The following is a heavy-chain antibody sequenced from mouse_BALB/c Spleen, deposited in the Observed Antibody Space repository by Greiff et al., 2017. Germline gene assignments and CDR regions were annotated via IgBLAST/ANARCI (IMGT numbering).Heavy chain of an antibody. CDR2: IDPANGNT. CDR3: AIYYGNYYYAMDY. CDR1: GFTIKDTY. Sequence: EVQLQQSGAELVKPGASVKLSCTASGFTIKDTYMHWVKQRPEQGLEWIGRIDPANGNTKYDPKFQGKATITADTSSNTAYLQLSSLTSEDTAVYYCAIYYGNYYYAMDYWGQGTSVTVSS. V-gene: IGHV14-3*02. J-gene: IGHJ4*01. D-gene: IGHD2-1*01.